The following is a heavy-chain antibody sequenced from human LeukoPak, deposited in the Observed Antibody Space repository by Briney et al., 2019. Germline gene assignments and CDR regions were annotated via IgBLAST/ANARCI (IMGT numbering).Heavy chain of an antibody. CDR2: KYYTGSA. J-gene: IGHJ3*02. Sequence: SQTLSLTCNVSGVSVSDGRYYWTWIRQHPAKGLEWIGYKYYTGSAKYNPSLKSRLTISVDTSKNQFSLQLSSVTAADTATYYCATPYCSSISCLDVFNMWDQGTRVTVSS. CDR3: ATPYCSSISCLDVFNM. CDR1: GVSVSDGRYY. V-gene: IGHV4-31*03. D-gene: IGHD2-2*01.